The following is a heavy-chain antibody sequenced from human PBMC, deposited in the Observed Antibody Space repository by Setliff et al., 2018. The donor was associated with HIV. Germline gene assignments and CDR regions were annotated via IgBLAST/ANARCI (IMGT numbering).Heavy chain of an antibody. CDR3: ARSYNYDAFDI. J-gene: IGHJ3*02. D-gene: IGHD1-1*01. Sequence: SETLSLTCAVYGGSFSDYYWSWIRQPPGKGLEWIGEINHSGSTNYNPSLKSRVTISVDTSKNQFSLKLSSVTAADTAVYYCARSYNYDAFDIWGQGTMVTVSS. CDR2: INHSGST. V-gene: IGHV4-34*01. CDR1: GGSFSDYY.